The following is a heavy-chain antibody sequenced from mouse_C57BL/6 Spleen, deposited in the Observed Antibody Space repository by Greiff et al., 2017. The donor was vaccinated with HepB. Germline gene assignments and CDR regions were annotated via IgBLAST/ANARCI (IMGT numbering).Heavy chain of an antibody. CDR3: ARDYDIWFAY. J-gene: IGHJ3*01. CDR2: IYPGDGDT. CDR1: GYAFSSSW. Sequence: QVQLKESGPELVKPGASVKISCKASGYAFSSSWMNWVKQRPGKGLEWIGRIYPGDGDTNYNGKFKGKATLTADKSSSTAYMQLSSLTSEDSAVYFCARDYDIWFAYWGQGTLVTVSA. D-gene: IGHD2-4*01. V-gene: IGHV1-82*01.